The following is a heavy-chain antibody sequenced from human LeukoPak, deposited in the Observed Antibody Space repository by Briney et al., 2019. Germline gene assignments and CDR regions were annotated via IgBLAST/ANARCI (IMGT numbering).Heavy chain of an antibody. J-gene: IGHJ6*02. CDR1: GDSFSSGNYY. Sequence: SSETLSLTCTVSGDSFSSGNYYWSWIRQPPGKGLEWIGYISYSGSSYYNLSLKSRVTISVDTSKNQFSLKLSSVTAADTAVYYCARQTPVTLYNYYYGMDVWGQGTTVTVSS. CDR3: ARQTPVTLYNYYYGMDV. CDR2: ISYSGSS. V-gene: IGHV4-30-4*01. D-gene: IGHD2-2*01.